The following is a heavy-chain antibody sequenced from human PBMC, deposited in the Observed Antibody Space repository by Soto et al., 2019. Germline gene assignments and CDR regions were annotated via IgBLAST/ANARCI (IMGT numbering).Heavy chain of an antibody. CDR2: ISPYNGNT. V-gene: IGHV1-18*01. J-gene: IGHJ6*02. CDR3: AMVANYVTPTPQDV. CDR1: GYIFVNYG. D-gene: IGHD3-16*01. Sequence: QVQLVQSGDEVKKPGASVKVSCKASGYIFVNYGIAWVRQAPGQGLEWMGWISPYNGNTHYATKVQGRLTMTTDTSTSTAYMDLRSLTSDDTAVYYCAMVANYVTPTPQDVWGQGTTVTVSS.